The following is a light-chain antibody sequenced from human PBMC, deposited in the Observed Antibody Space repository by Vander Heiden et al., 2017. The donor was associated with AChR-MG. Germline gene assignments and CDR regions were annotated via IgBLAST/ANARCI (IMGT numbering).Light chain of an antibody. V-gene: IGKV3-20*01. J-gene: IGKJ4*01. CDR2: GAS. CDR3: QQYGSAPRVT. Sequence: EIVLTQSPGTLSLSPGERATLSCRASQSVSSSYLAWYQQKPGQAPRLLIYGASSRATGIPDRFSGSGSGTDFTLTISRLEPEDFAVYYCQQYGSAPRVTFGGGTKVGIQ. CDR1: QSVSSSY.